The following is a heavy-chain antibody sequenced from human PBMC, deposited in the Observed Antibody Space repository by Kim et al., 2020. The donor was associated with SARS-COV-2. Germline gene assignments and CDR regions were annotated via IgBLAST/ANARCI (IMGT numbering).Heavy chain of an antibody. CDR2: IWYDGSNK. V-gene: IGHV3-33*06. Sequence: WGSLRLSCAASGFTFSSYVMHCVRQAPGKVLECVAVIWYDGSNKYYADSVKGRFTISRDNSKNTLYLQMNSLRAEDTAVYYCSKDHLLEYWMDVWGQWTTENVSS. D-gene: IGHD2-8*02. CDR3: SKDHLLEYWMDV. CDR1: GFTFSSYV. J-gene: IGHJ6*02.